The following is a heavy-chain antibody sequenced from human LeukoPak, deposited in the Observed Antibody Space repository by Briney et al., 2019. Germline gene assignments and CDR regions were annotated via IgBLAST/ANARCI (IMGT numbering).Heavy chain of an antibody. CDR3: AREGPIVGATHLVDY. CDR1: GYTFTDYY. J-gene: IGHJ4*02. CDR2: INPNSGGT. V-gene: IGHV1-2*02. Sequence: ASVKVSCKASGYTFTDYYMHWMRQAPGQGLEWMGWINPNSGGTNYAQKFQGRLTMTRDTSSSTAYMELSRLRSDDTAVYYCAREGPIVGATHLVDYWGQGTLVTVSS. D-gene: IGHD1-26*01.